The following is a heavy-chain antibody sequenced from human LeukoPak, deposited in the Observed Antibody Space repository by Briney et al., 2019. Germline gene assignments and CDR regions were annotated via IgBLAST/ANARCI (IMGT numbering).Heavy chain of an antibody. J-gene: IGHJ4*02. V-gene: IGHV3-30-3*01. CDR3: ARDYWWNYDY. CDR2: ISKDGSDK. D-gene: IGHD1-7*01. CDR1: GFTLSDYS. Sequence: GGSLRLSCAASGFTLSDYSMQWVRQARRKGLEWVAVISKDGSDKYYPGSVRGRFTISRDNSKNTIYLQMDSLRAEDTAIYYCARDYWWNYDYWGQGTLVTVSS.